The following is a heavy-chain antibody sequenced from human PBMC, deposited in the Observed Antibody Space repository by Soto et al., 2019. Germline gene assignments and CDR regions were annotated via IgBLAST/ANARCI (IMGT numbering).Heavy chain of an antibody. J-gene: IGHJ6*02. CDR3: ARDPAIYSGKFDYGLDV. D-gene: IGHD4-4*01. V-gene: IGHV3-48*03. Sequence: EVQLVESGGGLVQAGGSLRLFCAVSGFTFSNYEMNWVRQAPGKGLEWVSYIGTSGGTIYYADSVRGRFTISRDNAKNSLYLQMNSLRAEDTAVYYCARDPAIYSGKFDYGLDVWGQGTTVTVSS. CDR1: GFTFSNYE. CDR2: IGTSGGTI.